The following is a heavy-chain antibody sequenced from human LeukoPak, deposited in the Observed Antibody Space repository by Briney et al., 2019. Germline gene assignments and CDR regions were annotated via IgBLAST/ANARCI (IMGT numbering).Heavy chain of an antibody. J-gene: IGHJ4*02. V-gene: IGHV3-53*01. Sequence: GGSLGLSCAASGFTVSSNYMSWVRQAPGKGLEWVSVIYSGGSTYYADSVKGRFTISRDNAKNSLYLQMNSLRAEDTAVYYCARDHCIVVVPAAMFVPFDYWGQGTLVTVSS. CDR3: ARDHCIVVVPAAMFVPFDY. CDR2: IYSGGST. D-gene: IGHD2-2*01. CDR1: GFTVSSNY.